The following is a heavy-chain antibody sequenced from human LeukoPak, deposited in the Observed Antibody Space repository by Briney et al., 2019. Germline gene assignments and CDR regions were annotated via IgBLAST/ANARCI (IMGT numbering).Heavy chain of an antibody. D-gene: IGHD2-15*01. J-gene: IGHJ4*02. Sequence: GASVKVSCKASGYTFTGYYMHWVRQAPGQRLEWMGWINPNSGGANYAQKFQGRVTMTRDTSISTAYMELSRLRSDDTAVYYCARGVVVVVAAYRYSKFDYWGQGTLVTVSS. CDR3: ARGVVVVVAAYRYSKFDY. CDR1: GYTFTGYY. V-gene: IGHV1-2*02. CDR2: INPNSGGA.